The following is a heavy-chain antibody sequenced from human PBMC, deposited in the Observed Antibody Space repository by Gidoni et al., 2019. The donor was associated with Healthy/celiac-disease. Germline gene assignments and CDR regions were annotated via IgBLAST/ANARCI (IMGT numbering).Heavy chain of an antibody. CDR2: SFPIFGTA. CDR3: ARDQDSSSWDTFDY. Sequence: QVQLVQSGAEVKKPGSSVKVSCKASGGTFSSSAISWVRQAPGQGLEWMGGSFPIFGTANYAQKFQGRVTITADESTSTAYMELSSLGSEDTAVYYCARDQDSSSWDTFDYWGQGTLVTVSS. J-gene: IGHJ4*02. CDR1: GGTFSSSA. D-gene: IGHD6-13*01. V-gene: IGHV1-69*01.